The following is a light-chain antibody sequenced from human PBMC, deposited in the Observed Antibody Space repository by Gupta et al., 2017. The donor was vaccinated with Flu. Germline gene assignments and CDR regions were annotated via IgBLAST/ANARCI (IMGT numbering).Light chain of an antibody. CDR3: AIWYSSTWV. CDR1: SGINVGTYR. Sequence: QPVLTQPTSLSASPGASARFTCTLRSGINVGTYRIYWYQQKPGSLPRYLLRYKPDSDKQQGSGDPSRFSGSKDASTNAGLLLISGLQSEDEADYYCAIWYSSTWVFGGGTKLTVL. J-gene: IGLJ3*02. CDR2: YKPDSDK. V-gene: IGLV5-39*01.